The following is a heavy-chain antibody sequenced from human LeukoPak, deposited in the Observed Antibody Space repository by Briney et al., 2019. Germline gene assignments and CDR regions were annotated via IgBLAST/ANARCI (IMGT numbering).Heavy chain of an antibody. CDR3: ARGSSHPPIDY. Sequence: PGGSLRLSCAASGFTFTSYAMPWVRQAPGRGLEWVSAISGTGGTTYSADSVKGRFTISRDNSKNTMYLQMNSLRAEDTAVYYCARGSSHPPIDYWGQGTLVTVSS. CDR1: GFTFTSYA. CDR2: ISGTGGTT. J-gene: IGHJ4*02. D-gene: IGHD6-6*01. V-gene: IGHV3-23*01.